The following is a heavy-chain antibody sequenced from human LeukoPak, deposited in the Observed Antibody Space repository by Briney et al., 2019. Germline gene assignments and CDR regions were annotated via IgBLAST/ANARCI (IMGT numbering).Heavy chain of an antibody. V-gene: IGHV1-2*02. Sequence: ASVKVSCKASGYTFTGYYMHWVRQAPGQGLEWMGWINPNSGGTNYARKFQGRVTMTRDTSISTAYMELSRLRSDDTAVYYCARDPARYGREGGYWGQGTLVTVSS. CDR3: ARDPARYGREGGY. CDR2: INPNSGGT. D-gene: IGHD4-17*01. CDR1: GYTFTGYY. J-gene: IGHJ4*02.